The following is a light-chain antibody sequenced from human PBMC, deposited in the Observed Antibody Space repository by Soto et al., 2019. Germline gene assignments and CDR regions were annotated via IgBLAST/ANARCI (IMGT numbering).Light chain of an antibody. CDR2: AAS. CDR3: QKYNCAPLT. Sequence: DIPMTQSPSSLSASVGDRVTITCRASQGISNYFAWYQQKPGKVPKLLIYAASTLQSGVPSRFSGSGSGTDVTLIISSLQVADVATYYCQKYNCAPLTFGGGTKVEIK. CDR1: QGISNY. V-gene: IGKV1-27*01. J-gene: IGKJ4*01.